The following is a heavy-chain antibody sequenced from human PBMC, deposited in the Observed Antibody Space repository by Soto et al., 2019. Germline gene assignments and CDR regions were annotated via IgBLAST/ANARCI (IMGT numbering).Heavy chain of an antibody. CDR1: GFTFSSYA. V-gene: IGHV3-23*01. Sequence: GGSLRLSCAASGFTFSSYAMSWVRQAPGKGLEWVSAISGSGGSTYYADSVKGRFTISRDNSKNTLYLQMNSLRAEDTAVYCCARDSSSGGFDCWGQGTLVTVSS. CDR2: ISGSGGST. D-gene: IGHD6-6*01. CDR3: ARDSSSGGFDC. J-gene: IGHJ4*02.